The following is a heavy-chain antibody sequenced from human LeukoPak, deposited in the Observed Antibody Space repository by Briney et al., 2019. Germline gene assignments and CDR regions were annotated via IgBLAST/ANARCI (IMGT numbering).Heavy chain of an antibody. J-gene: IGHJ4*02. Sequence: PGGSLRLSCAASGFTFSSYAMSWVRQAPGKGLEWVSAISGSGGSTYYADSVKGRFTISSDNSKNTLYLQMNGLRAEDTAVYYCAKAHGYSYGYAYYWGQGTLVTFSS. CDR2: ISGSGGST. CDR3: AKAHGYSYGYAYY. CDR1: GFTFSSYA. V-gene: IGHV3-23*01. D-gene: IGHD5-18*01.